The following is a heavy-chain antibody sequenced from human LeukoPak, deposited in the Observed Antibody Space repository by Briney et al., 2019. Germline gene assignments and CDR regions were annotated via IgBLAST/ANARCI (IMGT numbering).Heavy chain of an antibody. J-gene: IGHJ4*02. D-gene: IGHD3-22*01. V-gene: IGHV3-30*02. CDR1: GFTFSSYG. CDR3: AKVYYGADYYFDY. CDR2: IRYDGSNK. Sequence: PGGSLRLSCAASGFTFSSYGMHWVRQAPGKGLEWVVFIRYDGSNKYYADSVKGRFTISRDNSKNTLYLQMNSLRAEDTAVYYRAKVYYGADYYFDYWGQGTLVTVSS.